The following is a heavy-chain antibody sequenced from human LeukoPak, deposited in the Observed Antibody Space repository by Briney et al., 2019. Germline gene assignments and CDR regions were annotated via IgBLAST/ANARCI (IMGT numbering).Heavy chain of an antibody. CDR1: GFTFDDYG. V-gene: IGHV3-20*01. CDR3: AREYCSSTSCYFGY. J-gene: IGHJ4*02. D-gene: IGHD2-2*01. Sequence: GGSLRLSCAASGFTFDDYGMSWVRQAPGKGLEWVSGINWNGGSTGYADPVKGRFTISRDNAKNSLYLQMNSLRAEDTALYHCAREYCSSTSCYFGYWGQGTLVTVSS. CDR2: INWNGGST.